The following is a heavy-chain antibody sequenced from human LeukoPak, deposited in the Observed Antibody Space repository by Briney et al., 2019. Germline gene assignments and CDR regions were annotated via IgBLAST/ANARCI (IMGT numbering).Heavy chain of an antibody. D-gene: IGHD7-27*01. J-gene: IGHJ5*02. CDR1: GYTFTSYG. Sequence: ASVKVSCKASGYTFTSYGISWVRQAPGQGLEGMGWISAYNGNTNYAQKLQGRVTMTTDTSTSTAYMELRSLRSDDTAVYYCARDLTGFFWFDPWGQGTLVTVSS. CDR2: ISAYNGNT. V-gene: IGHV1-18*01. CDR3: ARDLTGFFWFDP.